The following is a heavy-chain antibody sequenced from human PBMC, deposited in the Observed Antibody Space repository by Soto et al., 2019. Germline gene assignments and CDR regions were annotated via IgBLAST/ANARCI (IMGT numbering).Heavy chain of an antibody. CDR3: AKRQGIGAAAKNFDF. CDR1: GFTFGIHA. CDR2: ISAGGNLI. D-gene: IGHD6-13*01. V-gene: IGHV3-23*01. Sequence: EVKLLESGGGLVQPGGSLRLSCAASGFTFGIHAMSWVRQAPGKGLEWVSGISAGGNLIYYADSVRGRFTMSRDNSKNMLYLQMNSLRAEDTAVYFCAKRQGIGAAAKNFDFWGQGARVTVSS. J-gene: IGHJ4*02.